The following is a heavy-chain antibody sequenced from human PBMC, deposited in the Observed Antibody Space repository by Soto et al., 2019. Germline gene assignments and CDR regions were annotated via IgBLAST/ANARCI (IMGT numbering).Heavy chain of an antibody. J-gene: IGHJ4*02. V-gene: IGHV2-5*02. CDR1: GFSLSTSGVS. D-gene: IGHD1-26*01. CDR3: EHSALQTGDFDY. Sequence: QITLKESGPTLVKPTQTLTLTCTFSGFSLSTSGVSVGWIRQPPGKALEWLALIYWDDDKRYSPSLKSRLTIXKXXSKNQVVLTMTNMDPVDTATYYCEHSALQTGDFDYWGQGTLVTVSS. CDR2: IYWDDDK.